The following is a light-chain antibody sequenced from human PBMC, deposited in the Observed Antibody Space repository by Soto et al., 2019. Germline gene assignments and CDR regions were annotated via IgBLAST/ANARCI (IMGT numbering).Light chain of an antibody. CDR2: DAP. J-gene: IGKJ1*01. CDR1: QSISRW. CDR3: QQYSSHWT. Sequence: DIKIYKSPASRCAYVGDRVSTTCRASQSISRWLAWYRPRPGEAPKLLIHDAPSLESGDPSRFSGSGSGTEFTLTISSLQPDDLATYYCQQYSSHWTFAQGIKVDIK. V-gene: IGKV1-5*01.